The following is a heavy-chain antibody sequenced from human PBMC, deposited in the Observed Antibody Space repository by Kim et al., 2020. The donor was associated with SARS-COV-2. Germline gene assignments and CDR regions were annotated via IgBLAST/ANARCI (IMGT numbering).Heavy chain of an antibody. V-gene: IGHV6-1*01. D-gene: IGHD3-16*01. CDR3: ASQGGGRIDF. CDR1: GDSVSSNTAA. CDR2: TYYRSKWYF. J-gene: IGHJ4*02. Sequence: SQTLSLTCAISGDSVSSNTAAWNWIRQSPSRGLEWLGRTYYRSKWYFDSALSVKSRMTINPDTSKNQFSLQLNSVTPEDTAVYYCASQGGGRIDFLGQGTLVPVSS.